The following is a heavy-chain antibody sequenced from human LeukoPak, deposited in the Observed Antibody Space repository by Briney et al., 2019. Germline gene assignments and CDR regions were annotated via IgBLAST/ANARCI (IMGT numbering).Heavy chain of an antibody. J-gene: IGHJ1*01. CDR2: ISDSGNTI. D-gene: IGHD6-19*01. Sequence: GGSLRLSCAASGFTFSNYYMTWIRQAPGMGLQWISFISDSGNTIYYADSVEGRFTISRDNAKNSLYLQMHSLRAEDTAMYYCARSTLPGRSGRTEFFQHWGQGTLVTVSS. CDR3: ARSTLPGRSGRTEFFQH. CDR1: GFTFSNYY. V-gene: IGHV3-11*01.